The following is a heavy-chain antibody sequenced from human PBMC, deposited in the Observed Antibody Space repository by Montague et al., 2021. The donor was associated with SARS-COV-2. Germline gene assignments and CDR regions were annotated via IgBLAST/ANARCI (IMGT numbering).Heavy chain of an antibody. J-gene: IGHJ4*02. D-gene: IGHD6-19*01. CDR2: IYHSGST. V-gene: IGHV4-4*02. Sequence: SETRSLTCVVSGGSISSINWWSWFRQHPGKGLEWIGEIYHSGSTNYNTSLKSRVIITVDKSKNKFSLKLIIVTAADTAAYYCSRTGYSCGWHSFDYWGQGTLVTVSS. CDR1: GGSISSINW. CDR3: SRTGYSCGWHSFDY.